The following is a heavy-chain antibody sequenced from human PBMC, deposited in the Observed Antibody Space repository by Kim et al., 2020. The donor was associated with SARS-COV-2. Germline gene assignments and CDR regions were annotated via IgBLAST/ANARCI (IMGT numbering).Heavy chain of an antibody. Sequence: SGPTLVNPTQTLTLTCTFSGFSLSSDHVGVGWIRQPPGKALEWLALVYWDDDQRYRPSLNSRLTIARDTSKNQVVLTMTNMDPVDTGTYFCAQMVRGIMKREYYFGYWGQGTLVTVSS. D-gene: IGHD3-10*01. CDR3: AQMVRGIMKREYYFGY. J-gene: IGHJ4*02. CDR2: VYWDDDQ. CDR1: GFSLSSDHVG. V-gene: IGHV2-5*02.